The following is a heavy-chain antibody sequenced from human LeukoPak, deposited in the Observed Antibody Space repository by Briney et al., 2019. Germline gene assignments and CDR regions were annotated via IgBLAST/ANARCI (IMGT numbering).Heavy chain of an antibody. CDR3: ARDPGYSYGSYYGMDV. D-gene: IGHD5-18*01. CDR2: IYSGGST. J-gene: IGHJ6*02. CDR1: GFTVSSNY. Sequence: GGSLRLSCAASGFTVSSNYMSWVRQPPGKGLEGVSVIYSGGSTYYTDYVQGRFTISKDNSKNTLYLQMNRLRAEDTAVYYCARDPGYSYGSYYGMDVWGQGTTVTVSS. V-gene: IGHV3-66*02.